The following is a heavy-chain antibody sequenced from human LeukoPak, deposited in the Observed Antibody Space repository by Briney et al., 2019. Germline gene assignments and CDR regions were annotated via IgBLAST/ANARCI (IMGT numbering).Heavy chain of an antibody. CDR3: VRDRGTYRPIDY. V-gene: IGHV3-21*04. Sequence: GGSLRLSCAASAFSLNTYNMNWVRRAPGKGLQFVSSISYTGTYIYYADSVKGRFTISRDNAQSSVYLQMNSLRAEDTAVYYCVRDRGTYRPIDYWGQGTLVTVSS. J-gene: IGHJ4*02. CDR2: ISYTGTYI. D-gene: IGHD1-26*01. CDR1: AFSLNTYN.